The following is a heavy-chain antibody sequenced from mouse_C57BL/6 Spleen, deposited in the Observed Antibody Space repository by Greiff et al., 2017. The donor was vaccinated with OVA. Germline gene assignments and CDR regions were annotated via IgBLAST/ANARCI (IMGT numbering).Heavy chain of an antibody. J-gene: IGHJ1*03. Sequence: VQLQQSGAELARPGASVKLSCKASGYTFTSSGISWVKQRTGQGLEWIGEIYPRSGNPYYNEKFKGKATLTADKSSSTADMELRSLTAEDSAVDCCARSYGSGGYCDVWGTGTTVTVSS. V-gene: IGHV1-81*01. CDR1: GYTFTSSG. CDR3: ARSYGSGGYCDV. CDR2: IYPRSGNP. D-gene: IGHD1-1*01.